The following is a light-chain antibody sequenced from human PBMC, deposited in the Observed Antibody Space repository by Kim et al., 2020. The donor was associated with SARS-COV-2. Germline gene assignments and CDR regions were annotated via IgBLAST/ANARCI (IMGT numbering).Light chain of an antibody. Sequence: SSELTQDPAVSVALGQTVKITCQGDSLRSYLPTWFQQKPGQAPVVVIYGRNNRPSGIPDRFSGSTSGDTASLTITGTQAEDEADYYCNSRDSSGGHRDVVFGGGTRLTVL. CDR1: SLRSYL. V-gene: IGLV3-19*01. CDR2: GRN. J-gene: IGLJ2*01. CDR3: NSRDSSGGHRDVV.